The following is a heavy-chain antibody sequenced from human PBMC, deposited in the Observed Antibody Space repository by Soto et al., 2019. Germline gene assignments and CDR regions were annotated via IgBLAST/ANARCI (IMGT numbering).Heavy chain of an antibody. V-gene: IGHV4-59*01. D-gene: IGHD2-15*01. J-gene: IGHJ4*02. CDR2: VYNSGST. Sequence: PSETLSLTCTVFGGSIRSYYWSWVRRPPGKGLEWIGYVYNSGSTTYSPSFNSRVTISADTSRNQFSLKLTSVTAADTAVYYCARPPLVVLAATRRTRGYFFAYGGRGPLVTVSS. CDR3: ARPPLVVLAATRRTRGYFFAY. CDR1: GGSIRSYY.